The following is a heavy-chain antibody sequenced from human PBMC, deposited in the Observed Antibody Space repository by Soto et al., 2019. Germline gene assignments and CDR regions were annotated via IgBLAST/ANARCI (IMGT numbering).Heavy chain of an antibody. CDR3: VGATHLY. Sequence: EVQLLESGGGLVQPGGSLRLSCAVSGFTFNGYGMSWVRQAPGKGLEWVAAISGSGGYTYYTDSVKGRFTISRDNSKNTLYLHMNSLRAEDTAVYYCVGATHLYWGQGTRVTLSS. D-gene: IGHD1-26*01. CDR1: GFTFNGYG. CDR2: ISGSGGYT. V-gene: IGHV3-23*01. J-gene: IGHJ4*02.